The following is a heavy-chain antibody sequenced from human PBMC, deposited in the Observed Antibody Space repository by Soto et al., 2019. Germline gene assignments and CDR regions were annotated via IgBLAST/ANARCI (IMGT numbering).Heavy chain of an antibody. J-gene: IGHJ3*02. D-gene: IGHD6-13*01. CDR3: ARDLDSSRDAFDI. V-gene: IGHV1-69*04. CDR2: IIPILGIA. CDR1: GGTFSSYT. Sequence: SVKVSCKASGGTFSSYTISWVRQAPGQGLEWMGRIIPILGIANYAQKFQGRVTITADKSTSTAYMELSSLRSEDTAVYYCARDLDSSRDAFDIWGQGTMVTVSS.